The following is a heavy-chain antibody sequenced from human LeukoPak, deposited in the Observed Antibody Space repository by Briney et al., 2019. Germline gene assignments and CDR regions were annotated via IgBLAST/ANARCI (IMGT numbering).Heavy chain of an antibody. CDR3: ARHVGGYCRSTNCYGDY. J-gene: IGHJ4*02. CDR1: GYSFTSYW. CDR2: IYPGDSDI. D-gene: IGHD2-2*01. Sequence: GESLKISCKGSGYSFTSYWIGWVRRMPGKGLEGMGIIYPGDSDIRYSPSFQGQVTISADKSISTAYLQWSSLKASDTAMYYCARHVGGYCRSTNCYGDYWGQGTLVTVSS. V-gene: IGHV5-51*01.